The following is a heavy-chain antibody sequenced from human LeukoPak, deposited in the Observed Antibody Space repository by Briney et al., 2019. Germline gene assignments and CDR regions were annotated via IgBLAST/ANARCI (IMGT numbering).Heavy chain of an antibody. CDR1: GGSFSGYY. J-gene: IGHJ3*02. CDR2: IDHSGST. V-gene: IGHV4-34*01. CDR3: AREGNSTGLNAFDI. D-gene: IGHD4-11*01. Sequence: SETLSLTCAVYGGSFSGYYWSWIRQPPGKGLEWIGEIDHSGSTNYNPSLKSRVTISVDTSKNQFSLKLSSVTAADTAVYYCAREGNSTGLNAFDIWGQGTMVTVSS.